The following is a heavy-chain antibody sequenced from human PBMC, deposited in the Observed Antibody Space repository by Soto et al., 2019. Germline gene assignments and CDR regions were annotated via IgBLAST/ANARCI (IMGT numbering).Heavy chain of an antibody. D-gene: IGHD6-13*01. V-gene: IGHV3-23*01. CDR1: GFTFSSYA. J-gene: IGHJ5*02. Sequence: PGGSLRLSCAASGFTFSSYAMSWVRQAPGKGLEWVSAISGSGGSTYYADSVKGRFTISRDNSKNTLYLQMNSLRAEDTAVYYCAKDGAAGIAAAGGPTNWFDPWGQGT. CDR2: ISGSGGST. CDR3: AKDGAAGIAAAGGPTNWFDP.